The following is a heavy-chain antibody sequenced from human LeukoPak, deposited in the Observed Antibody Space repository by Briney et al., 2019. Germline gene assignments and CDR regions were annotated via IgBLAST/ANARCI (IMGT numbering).Heavy chain of an antibody. J-gene: IGHJ5*02. CDR2: IYYSGST. D-gene: IGHD3-16*02. Sequence: SETLSLTCTVSGGSISSYYWSWIRQPLGKGLEWIGYIYYSGSTNYNPSLKSRVTISVDTSKNQFSLKLSSVTAADTAVYYCAREGFDVWGSYRFNWFDPWGQGTLVTVSS. CDR3: AREGFDVWGSYRFNWFDP. V-gene: IGHV4-59*01. CDR1: GGSISSYY.